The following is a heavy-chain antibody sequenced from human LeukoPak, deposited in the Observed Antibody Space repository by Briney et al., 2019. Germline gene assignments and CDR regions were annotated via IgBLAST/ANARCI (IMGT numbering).Heavy chain of an antibody. Sequence: SETLSLTCTVSGGSISSGGYYWSWIRQHPGKGLEWIGYIYYSGGTYYNPSLKSRVTISVDTSKNQFSLKLSSVTAADTAVYYCARNSGSYYFDYWGQGTLVTVSS. CDR3: ARNSGSYYFDY. J-gene: IGHJ4*02. V-gene: IGHV4-31*03. CDR1: GGSISSGGYY. CDR2: IYYSGGT. D-gene: IGHD1-26*01.